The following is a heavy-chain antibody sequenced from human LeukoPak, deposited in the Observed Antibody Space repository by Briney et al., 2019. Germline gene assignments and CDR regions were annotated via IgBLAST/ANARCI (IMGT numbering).Heavy chain of an antibody. J-gene: IGHJ5*02. Sequence: PSETLSLTCTVSGGSISSYYWSWIRQPPGKGLEWIGDVFSRGDTYFNPSFRSRATMSIDTSVNQFSLTLTSVTAADTAIYYCARHPARSNWFDPWGQGILVTVSS. V-gene: IGHV4-59*04. CDR2: VFSRGDT. CDR3: ARHPARSNWFDP. CDR1: GGSISSYY.